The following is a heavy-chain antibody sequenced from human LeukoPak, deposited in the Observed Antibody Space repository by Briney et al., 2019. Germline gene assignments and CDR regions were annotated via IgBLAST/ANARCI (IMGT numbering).Heavy chain of an antibody. D-gene: IGHD4-17*01. CDR1: GFSLSTSGVG. V-gene: IGHV2-5*02. CDR2: IYWDDDK. CDR3: ARRIHGDSEGAFDC. J-gene: IGHJ4*02. Sequence: SGPPLAKPTQILTLTCTLSGFSLSTSGVGVGWIRQPPGKALEWLALIYWDDDKRYSPSLKSRLTITKDTSKNQVVLTMTNMDPVDTATYSCARRIHGDSEGAFDCWGQGTLVTVSS.